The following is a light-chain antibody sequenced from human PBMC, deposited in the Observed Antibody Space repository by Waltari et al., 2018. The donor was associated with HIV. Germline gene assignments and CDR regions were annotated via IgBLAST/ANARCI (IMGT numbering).Light chain of an antibody. Sequence: QTALTQPASVSGSPGQSLTISCTGPSVHLSGFSQVSWFQHPPGQAPKLIMFDVSVRPSGVSNRFSGSKSGITASLTISGLQTEDEADYYCSSYTSYARLVFGTGTRVTV. CDR3: SSYTSYARLV. CDR1: SVHLSGFSQ. CDR2: DVS. V-gene: IGLV2-14*01. J-gene: IGLJ1*01.